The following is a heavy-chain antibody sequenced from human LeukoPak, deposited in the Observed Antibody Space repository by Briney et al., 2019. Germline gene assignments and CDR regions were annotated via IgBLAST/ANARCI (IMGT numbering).Heavy chain of an antibody. Sequence: PSETLSLTCAVYGGSFSGYYWSWIRQPPGKGLEWIGEINHSGSTNYNPSLKSRVTISVDTSKNQFSLKLSSVTAADTAVYYCARGVYYDYVWGSYRYATYFDYWGQGTLVTVSS. CDR3: ARGVYYDYVWGSYRYATYFDY. V-gene: IGHV4-34*01. J-gene: IGHJ4*02. D-gene: IGHD3-16*02. CDR2: INHSGST. CDR1: GGSFSGYY.